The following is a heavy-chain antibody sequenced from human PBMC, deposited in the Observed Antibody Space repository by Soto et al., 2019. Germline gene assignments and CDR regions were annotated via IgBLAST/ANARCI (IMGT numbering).Heavy chain of an antibody. CDR1: GFTFSSYG. V-gene: IGHV3-23*01. J-gene: IGHJ4*02. CDR2: IRSDGETT. CDR3: AKDKGVRATPDGANC. D-gene: IGHD3-3*01. Sequence: EVQVLESGGGLVQPGGSLRLSCAASGFTFSSYGMNWVRQAPGKGLEWVSGIRSDGETTYNADSVKGRFTVSRDTSKNTVDLQMNSLRAEDTAVYYCAKDKGVRATPDGANCWGQGTLVTVSS.